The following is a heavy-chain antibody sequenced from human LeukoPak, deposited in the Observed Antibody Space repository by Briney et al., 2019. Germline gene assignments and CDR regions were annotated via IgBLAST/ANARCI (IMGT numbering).Heavy chain of an antibody. D-gene: IGHD3-10*01. CDR3: ARLKEGEIRGDGWFDS. Sequence: SETLSLTCTVSGGSFIRSYWSWVRQPPGKGLEWVGSIYSSGSTDYSPSFKSRVTISVDTPKNQLSLKLASVTAADTPLNYWARLKEGEIRGDGWFDSWGQGTLVAVSS. J-gene: IGHJ5*01. CDR1: GGSFIRSY. CDR2: IYSSGST. V-gene: IGHV4-59*13.